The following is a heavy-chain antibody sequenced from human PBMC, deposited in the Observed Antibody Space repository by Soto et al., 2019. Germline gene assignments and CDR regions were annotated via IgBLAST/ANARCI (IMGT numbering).Heavy chain of an antibody. V-gene: IGHV1-2*02. J-gene: IGHJ5*02. CDR2: INPDSGGT. CDR1: GYTFTDYY. Sequence: ASVKVSCKASGYTFTDYYMHWVRQAPGQGLEWMGWINPDSGGTNYAQKFQGRVTMTRDTSISTAYMELSRLRSDDTAVYYCAKKSVERDCFGPWGQGTLVTVSS. CDR3: AKKSVERDCFGP. D-gene: IGHD2-21*01.